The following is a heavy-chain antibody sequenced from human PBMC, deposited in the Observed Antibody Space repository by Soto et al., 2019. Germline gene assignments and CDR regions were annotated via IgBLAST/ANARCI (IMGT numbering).Heavy chain of an antibody. CDR3: PRTWGSGYYCEPDDRDYYFDY. CDR1: GFSLSNARMG. Sequence: SGPTLVNPTETLTLTCTVSGFSLSNARMGVSWIRQPPGKALEWLAHIFSNDEKSYSTSLKSRLTISKDTSKSQVVLTMTNIDPVDTATYYCPRTWGSGYYCEPDDRDYYFDYWGQGTLVTVSS. J-gene: IGHJ4*02. V-gene: IGHV2-26*01. CDR2: IFSNDEK. D-gene: IGHD3-22*01.